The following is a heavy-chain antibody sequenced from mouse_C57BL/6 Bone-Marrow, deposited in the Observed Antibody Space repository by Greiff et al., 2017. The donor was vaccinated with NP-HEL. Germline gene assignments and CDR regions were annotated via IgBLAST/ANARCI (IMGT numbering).Heavy chain of an antibody. D-gene: IGHD1-1*01. CDR3: ARGPRIYYYGSSWYFDV. CDR2: INYDGSST. Sequence: VQLKESEGGLVQPGSSMKLSCTASGFTFSDYYMAWVRQVPEKGLEWVANINYDGSSTYYLDSLKSRFIISRDNAKNILYLQMSSLKSEDSATYYCARGPRIYYYGSSWYFDVWGTGTTVTVSS. V-gene: IGHV5-16*01. J-gene: IGHJ1*03. CDR1: GFTFSDYY.